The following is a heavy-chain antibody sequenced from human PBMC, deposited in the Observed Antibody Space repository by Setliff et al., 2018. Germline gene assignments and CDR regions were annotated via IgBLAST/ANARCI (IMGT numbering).Heavy chain of an antibody. D-gene: IGHD3-22*01. CDR3: ARDKADYYDRSGYSGASDV. Sequence: SVKVPCKAAGGTFSSYAISWVRQAPGQGLEWMGGIIPMFVTGIYAEKFQGRVTLSADESTSTVYMELTRLRPEDTAIYYCARDKADYYDRSGYSGASDVWGQGTMVTVSS. CDR2: IIPMFVTG. CDR1: GGTFSSYA. J-gene: IGHJ3*01. V-gene: IGHV1-69*13.